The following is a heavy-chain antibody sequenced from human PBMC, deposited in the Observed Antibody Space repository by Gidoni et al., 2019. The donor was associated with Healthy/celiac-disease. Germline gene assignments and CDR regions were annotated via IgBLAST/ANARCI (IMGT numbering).Heavy chain of an antibody. V-gene: IGHV3-7*03. Sequence: EVQLVESGGGLVQPGGSLRLSCAASGFPFSSYWMSWVRLAPGKGLEWVANRKQDGSEKYYVDSVKGRFTISRDNAKNSLYLQMNSLRAEDTAVYYCARGDPTFGGTFDYWGQGTLVTVSS. D-gene: IGHD3-16*01. CDR2: RKQDGSEK. CDR3: ARGDPTFGGTFDY. J-gene: IGHJ4*02. CDR1: GFPFSSYW.